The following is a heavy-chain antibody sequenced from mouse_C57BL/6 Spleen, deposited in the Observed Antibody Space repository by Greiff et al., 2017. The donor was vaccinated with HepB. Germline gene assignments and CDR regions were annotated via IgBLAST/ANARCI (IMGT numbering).Heavy chain of an antibody. V-gene: IGHV1-80*01. CDR1: GYAFSSYW. Sequence: QVQLKESGAELVKPGASVKISCKASGYAFSSYWMNWVKQRPGKGLEWIGQIYPGDGDTKYNGKFKGKATLTAYKSSCTAYMQLGSLTSEDAAVYFCARADYCGSRAYWGQGTLVTVSA. J-gene: IGHJ3*01. D-gene: IGHD1-1*01. CDR2: IYPGDGDT. CDR3: ARADYCGSRAY.